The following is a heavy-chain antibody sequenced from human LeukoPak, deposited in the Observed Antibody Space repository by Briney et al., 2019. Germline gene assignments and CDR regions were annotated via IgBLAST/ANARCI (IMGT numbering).Heavy chain of an antibody. V-gene: IGHV4-31*03. CDR3: ARVVSDAFDI. J-gene: IGHJ3*02. Sequence: PSETLSLTCTVSGGSISSGGYYWSRIRQHPGKGLEWIGYIYYSGSTYYNPSLKSRVTISVDTSKNQFSLKLSSVTAADTAVYYCARVVSDAFDIWGQGTMVTVSS. CDR2: IYYSGST. CDR1: GGSISSGGYY. D-gene: IGHD2-8*01.